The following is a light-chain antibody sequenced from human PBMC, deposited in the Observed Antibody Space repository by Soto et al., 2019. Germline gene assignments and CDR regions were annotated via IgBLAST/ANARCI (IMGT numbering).Light chain of an antibody. Sequence: DIGLTKFPGTLSLSQGERATLSCRAIQSVSSSYLAWYQQKPGQAPRLLIYGASSRATGIPDRFSGSGSGTDFTLTISRLEPEDFAVYYCQQYSNWPPAITFGQGTRLEI. CDR1: QSVSSSY. J-gene: IGKJ5*01. V-gene: IGKV3-20*01. CDR2: GAS. CDR3: QQYSNWPPAIT.